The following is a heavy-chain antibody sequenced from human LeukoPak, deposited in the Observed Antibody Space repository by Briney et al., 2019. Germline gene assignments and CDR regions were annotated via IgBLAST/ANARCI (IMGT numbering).Heavy chain of an antibody. J-gene: IGHJ3*02. CDR2: ISSSSSYI. CDR3: ARDKNDAFDI. Sequence: GGSLRLSCAASGFAFSSYSMNWVRQAPGKGLEWVSSISSSSSYIYYADSVKGRFTISRDNAKNSLYLQMNSLRAEDTAVYYCARDKNDAFDIWGQGTMVTVSS. CDR1: GFAFSSYS. V-gene: IGHV3-21*01.